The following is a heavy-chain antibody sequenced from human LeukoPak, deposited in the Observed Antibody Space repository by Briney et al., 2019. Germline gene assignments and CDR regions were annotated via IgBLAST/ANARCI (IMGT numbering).Heavy chain of an antibody. J-gene: IGHJ6*03. CDR3: ARDPMGIAAAGNIYYYYYMDV. Sequence: ASVKVSCKASGYTFTSYYMHWVRQAPGQELEWMGIINPSGGSTSYAQKFQGRVTMTRDMSTSTVYMELSSLRSEDTAVYYCARDPMGIAAAGNIYYYYYMDVWGKGTTVTVSS. V-gene: IGHV1-46*01. CDR1: GYTFTSYY. D-gene: IGHD6-13*01. CDR2: INPSGGST.